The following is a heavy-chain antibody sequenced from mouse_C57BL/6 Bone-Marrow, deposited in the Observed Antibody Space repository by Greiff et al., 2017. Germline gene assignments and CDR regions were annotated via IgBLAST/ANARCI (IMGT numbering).Heavy chain of an antibody. CDR3: ARVGNYNYYAMDY. D-gene: IGHD2-1*01. Sequence: QVPLKVSGAELARPGASVKLSCKASGYTFTSSGISWVKQRTGSGLEWIGEIYPCSGNTYYNEKFKGKATLTADKSSSTAYMELRSLTSEDSAVYFCARVGNYNYYAMDYWGQGTSVTVSS. V-gene: IGHV1-81*01. CDR1: GYTFTSSG. CDR2: IYPCSGNT. J-gene: IGHJ4*01.